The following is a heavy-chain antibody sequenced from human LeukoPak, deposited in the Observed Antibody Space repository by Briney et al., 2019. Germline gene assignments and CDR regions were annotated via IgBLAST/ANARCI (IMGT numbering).Heavy chain of an antibody. CDR1: GGSISSGGYY. V-gene: IGHV4-31*03. Sequence: PSETLSLTCTVSGGSISSGGYYWSWIRQHPGKGLEWIGYIYYSGSTHYKPSLKSRVTISLDTSKNQFSLKLSSVTAADTAVYYCARDGAVSTIFGVVNYYYGMDVWGQGTTVTVSS. CDR3: ARDGAVSTIFGVVNYYYGMDV. J-gene: IGHJ6*02. D-gene: IGHD3-3*01. CDR2: IYYSGST.